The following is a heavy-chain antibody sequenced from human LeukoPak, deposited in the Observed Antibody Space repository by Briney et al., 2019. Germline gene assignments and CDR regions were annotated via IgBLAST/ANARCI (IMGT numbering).Heavy chain of an antibody. V-gene: IGHV4-39*01. Sequence: PSETLSLTCTVSGGSISSSSYYWGWIRQPPGKGLEWIGSIYYSGSTYYNPSLKSRVTISVDTSKNQFSLKLSSVTAADTAVYYCARHSAGYDSSGYYYTWDYWGQGTLVTVSS. D-gene: IGHD3-22*01. J-gene: IGHJ4*02. CDR3: ARHSAGYDSSGYYYTWDY. CDR1: GGSISSSSYY. CDR2: IYYSGST.